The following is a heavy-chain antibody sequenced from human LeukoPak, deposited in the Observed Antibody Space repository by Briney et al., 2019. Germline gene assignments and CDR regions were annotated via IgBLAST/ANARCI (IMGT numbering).Heavy chain of an antibody. CDR2: INSDGSST. D-gene: IGHD3-10*01. CDR3: ARDSPKMYYYGSGSYYNVDCFDT. Sequence: GGSLRLSCAASGFTFSSYWMHWVRQAPGKGLVWVSRINSDGSSTSYADSVKGRFTISRDNAKNSLYLQMNSLRAEDTAVYYCARDSPKMYYYGSGSYYNVDCFDTWGQGTMVTVSS. CDR1: GFTFSSYW. V-gene: IGHV3-74*01. J-gene: IGHJ3*02.